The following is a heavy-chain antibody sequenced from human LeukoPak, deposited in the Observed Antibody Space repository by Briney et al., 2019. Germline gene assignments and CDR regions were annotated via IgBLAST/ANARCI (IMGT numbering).Heavy chain of an antibody. CDR2: INPNSGGT. J-gene: IGHJ5*02. V-gene: IGHV1-2*02. CDR1: GYTFTGYY. CDR3: ARDPERNYCSGGSCYNSRWFDP. Sequence: GASVKVSCKASGYTFTGYYMHWVRQAPGQGLEWMGWINPNSGGTNYAQKFQGRVTMTRDTSISTAYMELSRLRSDDTAVYYCARDPERNYCSGGSCYNSRWFDPWAQGTLVTVSS. D-gene: IGHD2-15*01.